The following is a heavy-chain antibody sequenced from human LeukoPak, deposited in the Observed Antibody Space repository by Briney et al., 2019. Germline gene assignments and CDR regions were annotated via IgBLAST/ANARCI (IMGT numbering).Heavy chain of an antibody. V-gene: IGHV3-23*01. D-gene: IGHD6-19*01. J-gene: IGHJ4*02. Sequence: GGSLRLSCAASGFTFSSYAMSWVRQAPGKGLEWVSAISGSGGSTYYADSVKGRFTISRDSSKNTLYLQMNSLRAEDTAVYYCAKYSSGWYEDGYFDYWGQGTLVTVSS. CDR1: GFTFSSYA. CDR2: ISGSGGST. CDR3: AKYSSGWYEDGYFDY.